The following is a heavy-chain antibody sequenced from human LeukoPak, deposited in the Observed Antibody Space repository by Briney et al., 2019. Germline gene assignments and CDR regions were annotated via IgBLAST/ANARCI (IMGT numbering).Heavy chain of an antibody. CDR2: ISGSGGST. D-gene: IGHD5-12*01. J-gene: IGHJ6*03. CDR1: GFTFSSYA. Sequence: SGGSLRLSCAASGFTFSSYAMSWVRQAPGKGLEWVSAISGSGGSTYYADSVKGRFTISRDNSKNTLYLQMNSLRAEDTAVYYCARDERYSGYDWYYYYYMDVWGKGTTVTVSS. CDR3: ARDERYSGYDWYYYYYMDV. V-gene: IGHV3-23*01.